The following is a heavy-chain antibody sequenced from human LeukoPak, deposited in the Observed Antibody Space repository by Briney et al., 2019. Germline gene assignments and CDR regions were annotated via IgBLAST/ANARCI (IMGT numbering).Heavy chain of an antibody. D-gene: IGHD6-13*01. CDR1: GFTFSTYS. Sequence: GGSLRLSCAASGFTFSTYSMNWVRQSPGKGLEWVSSISGGSNYIYYADSVKGRFTISRDNAKNSLYLQMNSLRAEDTAVYYCARDFGDSSEYFQHWGQGTLVTVSS. CDR3: ARDFGDSSEYFQH. V-gene: IGHV3-21*01. CDR2: ISGGSNYI. J-gene: IGHJ1*01.